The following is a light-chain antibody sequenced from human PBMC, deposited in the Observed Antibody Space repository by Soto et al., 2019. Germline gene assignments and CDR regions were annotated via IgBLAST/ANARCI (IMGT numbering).Light chain of an antibody. CDR3: QQYHTYRT. CDR1: QSISIW. J-gene: IGKJ1*01. CDR2: KAS. Sequence: DIQMTQSPSSLSASVGDRVTITCRASQSISIWLAWYQQKPGKAPNLLIYKASSLETGVPSRFSGSGSGTEFTLTISSLQPDDFATYYCQQYHTYRTFGQGTKVEI. V-gene: IGKV1-5*03.